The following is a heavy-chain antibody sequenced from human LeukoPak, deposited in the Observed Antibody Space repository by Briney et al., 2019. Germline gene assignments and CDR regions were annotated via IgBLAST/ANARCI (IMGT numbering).Heavy chain of an antibody. CDR3: ARGGAVADSYWYFDL. Sequence: GASVKVSCKATGGTFSSYAISWVRQAPGQGLEWMGGIIPIFGTANYAQKFQGRVTITADESTSTAYMELSSLRSDDTAVYYCARGGAVADSYWYFDLWGRGTLVTVSS. V-gene: IGHV1-69*13. J-gene: IGHJ2*01. D-gene: IGHD6-19*01. CDR2: IIPIFGTA. CDR1: GGTFSSYA.